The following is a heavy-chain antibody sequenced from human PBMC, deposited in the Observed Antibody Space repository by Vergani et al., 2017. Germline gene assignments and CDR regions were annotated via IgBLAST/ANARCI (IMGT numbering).Heavy chain of an antibody. CDR2: ISGSGGST. D-gene: IGHD2-2*01. CDR3: ANVCSSTSCYGDAFDI. CDR1: GFTFSSYA. Sequence: EVQLLESGGGLVQPGGSLRLSCAASGFTFSSYAMSWVRQAPGNGLEWVSAISGSGGSTYYADSVKGRFTISRDNSKNTLYLQMNSLRAEDTAVYYCANVCSSTSCYGDAFDIWGQGTMVTVSS. V-gene: IGHV3-23*01. J-gene: IGHJ3*02.